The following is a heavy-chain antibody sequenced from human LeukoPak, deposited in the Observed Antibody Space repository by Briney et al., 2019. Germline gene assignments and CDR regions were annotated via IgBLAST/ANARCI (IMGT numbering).Heavy chain of an antibody. CDR3: AKGAERGYSYGGDYFDY. D-gene: IGHD5-18*01. V-gene: IGHV3-30*18. J-gene: IGHJ4*02. CDR1: GFTFSSYG. CDR2: ISYDGSNK. Sequence: GRSLRLSCAASGFTFSSYGMHWVRQAPGKGLEWVAVISYDGSNKYYADSVKGRFTISRDNSKNTLYLQMNSLRAEDTAVYHCAKGAERGYSYGGDYFDYWGQGTLVTVSS.